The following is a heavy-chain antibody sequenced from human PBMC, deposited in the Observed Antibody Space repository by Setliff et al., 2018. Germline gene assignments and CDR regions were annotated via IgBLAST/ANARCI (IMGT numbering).Heavy chain of an antibody. V-gene: IGHV1-18*01. CDR3: ARAPAYSSTPGSYAFDI. CDR1: GYTFSTYG. J-gene: IGHJ3*02. D-gene: IGHD6-13*01. CDR2: INAGNGNI. Sequence: ASVKVSCKDSGYTFSTYGISWVRQAPGQGLEWMGWINAGNGNIRYSQKFQGRVTITRDTSTSTAYMELRSLRSDDTAVYYCARAPAYSSTPGSYAFDIWGQGTMVTVSS.